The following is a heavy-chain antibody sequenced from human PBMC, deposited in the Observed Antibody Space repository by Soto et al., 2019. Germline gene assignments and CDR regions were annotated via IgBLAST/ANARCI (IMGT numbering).Heavy chain of an antibody. Sequence: ASVKVSCKASGGTFSSYAISWVRQAPGQGLEWMGGIIPIFGTANYAQKFQGRVTITADESMSTAYMELSSLRSEDTAVYYCARAGVGDIVLVPAATDYYYGMDVWGQGTTVTVSS. D-gene: IGHD2-2*01. J-gene: IGHJ6*02. CDR3: ARAGVGDIVLVPAATDYYYGMDV. V-gene: IGHV1-69*13. CDR2: IIPIFGTA. CDR1: GGTFSSYA.